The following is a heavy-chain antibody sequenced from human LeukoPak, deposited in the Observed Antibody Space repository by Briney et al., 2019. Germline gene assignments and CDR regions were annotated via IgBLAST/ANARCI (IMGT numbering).Heavy chain of an antibody. Sequence: SQTLSLTFAISGDSVSRYSAAWNWLRQSPSRGLEWLGRTYYKSKWSNNYAVSVKSRITINPDTSKNQFSLLLNSVTPEDTAVYYCARGAPEGDYYFDLWGQGTLVTVSS. D-gene: IGHD2-21*02. CDR2: TYYKSKWSN. CDR1: GDSVSRYSAA. V-gene: IGHV6-1*01. CDR3: ARGAPEGDYYFDL. J-gene: IGHJ4*02.